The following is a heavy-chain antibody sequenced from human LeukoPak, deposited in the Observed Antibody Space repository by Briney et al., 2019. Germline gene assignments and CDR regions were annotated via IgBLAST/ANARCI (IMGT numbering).Heavy chain of an antibody. J-gene: IGHJ4*02. V-gene: IGHV4-61*02. CDR3: ARDPEERTESGL. CDR2: IYSSGSI. D-gene: IGHD3-3*01. CDR1: GASINSGSYY. Sequence: PSETLSLTCTVSGASINSGSYYWSWIRQPAGKGLEWIGRIYSSGSINYNPSLQSRVTISRDTSKNQFSLKLSSVTAADTAVYYCARDPEERTESGLWGQGTLVTVSS.